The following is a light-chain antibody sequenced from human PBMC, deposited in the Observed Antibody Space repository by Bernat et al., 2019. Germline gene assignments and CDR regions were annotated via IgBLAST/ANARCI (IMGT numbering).Light chain of an antibody. J-gene: IGLJ3*02. CDR2: DVS. Sequence: QSALTQPASVSGSPGQSITISCTGTSSDVGSYNYVSWYQQHPGKAPKLMIYDVSDRPSGVSNRFSGSKSGNTASLTISGLQAEDEADYFCGSSTRSSTLVFGGGTKLTVL. V-gene: IGLV2-14*03. CDR3: GSSTRSSTLV. CDR1: SSDVGSYNY.